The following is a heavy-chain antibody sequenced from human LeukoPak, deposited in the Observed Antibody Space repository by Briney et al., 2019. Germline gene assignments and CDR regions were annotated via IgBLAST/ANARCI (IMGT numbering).Heavy chain of an antibody. Sequence: PSETLSLTCAVSGYSISSGYYWGWIRQPPGKGLEWIGNINHSGSTCYNPSLKSRVTISVDTSKNQFSLNLSSVTAADTAVYYCAGGIVGVHAYWGQGTLVTVSS. CDR3: AGGIVGVHAY. CDR2: INHSGST. CDR1: GYSISSGYY. J-gene: IGHJ4*02. V-gene: IGHV4-38-2*01. D-gene: IGHD1-26*01.